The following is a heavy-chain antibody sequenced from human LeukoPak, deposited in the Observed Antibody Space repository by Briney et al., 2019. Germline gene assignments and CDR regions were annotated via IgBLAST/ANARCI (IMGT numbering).Heavy chain of an antibody. CDR3: ARGGYVRIDY. D-gene: IGHD5-12*01. Sequence: SETLSLTCAVYGGSFSGYYWSWIRQPPGKGLEWIGEINHSGSTNYNPSLKSRVTISVDTSKNQFSLKLSSVTAADTAVYYCARGGYVRIDYWGQRTLVTVSS. V-gene: IGHV4-34*01. J-gene: IGHJ4*02. CDR1: GGSFSGYY. CDR2: INHSGST.